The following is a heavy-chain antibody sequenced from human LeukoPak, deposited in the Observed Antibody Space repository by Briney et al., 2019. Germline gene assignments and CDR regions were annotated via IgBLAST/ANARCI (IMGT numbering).Heavy chain of an antibody. J-gene: IGHJ4*02. CDR2: ISGDGSSI. CDR3: ARGGYYGGDDY. V-gene: IGHV3-11*01. D-gene: IGHD4-23*01. CDR1: GFTFSHYY. Sequence: GGSLRLYCAASGFTFSHYYMSWIRQAAGKGLEWVSYISGDGSSISYADSVQGRFTISRDNAKISLYLQMNSLRPEDTAVYYCARGGYYGGDDYWGQGTLVTVSS.